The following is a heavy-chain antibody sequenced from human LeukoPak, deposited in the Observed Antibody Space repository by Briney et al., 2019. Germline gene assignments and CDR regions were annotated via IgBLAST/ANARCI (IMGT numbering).Heavy chain of an antibody. CDR2: ISAYNGNT. V-gene: IGHV1-18*01. CDR3: ARVRAAASLNWFDP. CDR1: GYTFTSSG. J-gene: IGHJ5*02. Sequence: GASVKVSCKASGYTFTSSGISWVRQAPGQGLEWMGWISAYNGNTNYAQKLQGRVTMTTDTSTSTAYMELRSLRSDDTAVYYCARVRAAASLNWFDPWGQGTLVAVSS. D-gene: IGHD6-13*01.